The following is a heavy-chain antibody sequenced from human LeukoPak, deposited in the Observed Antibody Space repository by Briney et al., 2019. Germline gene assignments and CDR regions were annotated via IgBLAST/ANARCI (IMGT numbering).Heavy chain of an antibody. Sequence: QSGGSLRLSCAASGYTFGSYWMYWVRHAPGKGLVWVSRINNDGSSTIYADSVKGRFTISRDNAKNTLYLQMNSLRDDDTAVYYCVRDNGGEHLWGQGTLVTVSS. V-gene: IGHV3-74*01. D-gene: IGHD3-16*01. CDR1: GYTFGSYW. CDR3: VRDNGGEHL. J-gene: IGHJ4*02. CDR2: INNDGSST.